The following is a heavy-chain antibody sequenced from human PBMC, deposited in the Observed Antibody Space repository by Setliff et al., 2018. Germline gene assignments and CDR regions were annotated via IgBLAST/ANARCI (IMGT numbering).Heavy chain of an antibody. J-gene: IGHJ4*02. D-gene: IGHD2-21*02. V-gene: IGHV4-38-2*02. Sequence: SETLSLTCTVSGYSISSGYIWGWIRQPPGKGLEWVGNIGHTGSINYNPSLKSRLTISRDTSKYQVSLKLNSVTATDTAVYYCARDLGHGGDSDYWGQGILVTVSS. CDR1: GYSISSGYI. CDR3: ARDLGHGGDSDY. CDR2: IGHTGSI.